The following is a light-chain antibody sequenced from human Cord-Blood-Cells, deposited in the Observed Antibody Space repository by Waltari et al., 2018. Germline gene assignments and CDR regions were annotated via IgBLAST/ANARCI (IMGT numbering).Light chain of an antibody. V-gene: IGKV3-20*01. CDR1: QSVSSSY. Sequence: EIVLTQSPGTLSLSPGERATLSCRASQSVSSSYLAWYQQKPGQSPRLLIYGASSRATVIPDRFSGSGSGTDFNLTISRLEPEDFAVYYCQQYGSSPPLTFGGGTKVEIK. CDR3: QQYGSSPPLT. J-gene: IGKJ4*01. CDR2: GAS.